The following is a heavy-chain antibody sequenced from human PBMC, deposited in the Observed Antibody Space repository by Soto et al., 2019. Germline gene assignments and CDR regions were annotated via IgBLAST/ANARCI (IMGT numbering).Heavy chain of an antibody. CDR2: IIPRSATS. CDR3: AREGLVLVPTTVNSDYYYYAMDV. CDR1: GYTFTGYY. V-gene: IGHV1-69*13. Sequence: GASVKVSCKASGYTFTGYYMHWVRQAPGQGLEWMGGIIPRSATSNYAQKFQGRVTITADESTSTAYMELSSLRSEDTAVYYCAREGLVLVPTTVNSDYYYYAMDVWGQGTTVTVSS. D-gene: IGHD2-2*01. J-gene: IGHJ6*02.